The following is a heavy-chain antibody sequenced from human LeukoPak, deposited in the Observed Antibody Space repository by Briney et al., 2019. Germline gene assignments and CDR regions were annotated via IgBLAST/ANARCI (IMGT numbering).Heavy chain of an antibody. CDR2: ISAYNGNT. J-gene: IGHJ4*02. V-gene: IGHV1-18*04. CDR3: AREGLGSYFDY. CDR1: GYTFTDYY. D-gene: IGHD1-26*01. Sequence: ASVKVSCKASGYTFTDYYMHWVRQAPGQGLEWMGWISAYNGNTNYAQKLQGRVTMTTDTSTSTAYMGLRSLRSDDTAVYYCAREGLGSYFDYWGQGTLVTVSS.